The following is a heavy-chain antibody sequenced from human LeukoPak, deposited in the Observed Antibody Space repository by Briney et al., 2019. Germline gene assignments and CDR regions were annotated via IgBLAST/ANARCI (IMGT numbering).Heavy chain of an antibody. V-gene: IGHV1-2*02. CDR2: INPNSGDT. J-gene: IGHJ4*02. CDR1: GYTFTGYY. D-gene: IGHD3-10*01. CDR3: ARDLSYYGSGSYYFDY. Sequence: GASVKVSCKASGYTFTGYYMHWMRQAPGQGPEWMGWINPNSGDTNYAQKFHGRVTMTRDTSISTAYMELSRLRSDDTAVYYRARDLSYYGSGSYYFDYWGQGTLVTVSS.